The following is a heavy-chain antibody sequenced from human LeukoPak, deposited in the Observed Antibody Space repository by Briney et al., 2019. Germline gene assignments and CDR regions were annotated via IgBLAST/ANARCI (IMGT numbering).Heavy chain of an antibody. V-gene: IGHV1-69*13. J-gene: IGHJ5*02. CDR3: ARDARHKYCSSASCYRGWFDP. Sequence: SVKVSCKASRGTFSSYAISWVRQAPGQGLEWMGGIIPMFATANYAQKFQGRVTITADESTSTAYMELSSLRSEDTAVYYCARDARHKYCSSASCYRGWFDPWGQGTLVTVSS. D-gene: IGHD2-2*01. CDR1: RGTFSSYA. CDR2: IIPMFATA.